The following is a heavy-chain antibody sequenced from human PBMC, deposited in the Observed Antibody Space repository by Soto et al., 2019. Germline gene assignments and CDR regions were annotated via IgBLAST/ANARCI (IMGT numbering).Heavy chain of an antibody. D-gene: IGHD2-2*01. CDR1: GFTFSSYA. V-gene: IGHV3-23*01. CDR3: AKDMRFDP. Sequence: PWGSLRLSCASSGFTFSSYAMSWVRQPPGKGLEWVSAISGSGATTYYADSVKGRFTISRDNYKNTLYLQMNSLRVDDTAVYYCAKDMRFDPWGQGTLVTVS. CDR2: ISGSGATT. J-gene: IGHJ5*02.